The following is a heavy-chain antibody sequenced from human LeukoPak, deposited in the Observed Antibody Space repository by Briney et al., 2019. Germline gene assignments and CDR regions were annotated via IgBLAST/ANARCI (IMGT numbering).Heavy chain of an antibody. Sequence: SVTVSCKASGGTFSSYAISWVRQAPGQGLEWMGGIIPIFGTANYAQKFQGRVTITADESTSTAYMELSSLRSEDTAVYYCARVFVVVAATWWFDPWGQGTLVTVSS. CDR3: ARVFVVVAATWWFDP. CDR1: GGTFSSYA. V-gene: IGHV1-69*01. CDR2: IIPIFGTA. D-gene: IGHD2-15*01. J-gene: IGHJ5*02.